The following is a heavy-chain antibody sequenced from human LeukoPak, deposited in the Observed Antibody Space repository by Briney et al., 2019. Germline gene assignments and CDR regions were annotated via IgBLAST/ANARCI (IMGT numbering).Heavy chain of an antibody. J-gene: IGHJ6*02. Sequence: GALRLSRTASGFTFSTHAMTWVRQFPGKVLEWVSVISGSGGATHYADSVKGRFTISRDNSKNTVFLQMDGLRAEDTAVYYCAQGGYPGVVITVWGQGTTVTVS. CDR2: ISGSGGAT. CDR1: GFTFSTHA. CDR3: AQGGYPGVVITV. D-gene: IGHD3-3*01. V-gene: IGHV3-23*01.